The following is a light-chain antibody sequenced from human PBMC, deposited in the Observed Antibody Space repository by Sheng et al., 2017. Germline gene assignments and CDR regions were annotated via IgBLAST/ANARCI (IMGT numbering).Light chain of an antibody. V-gene: IGKV3-11*01. J-gene: IGKJ2*02. CDR1: ENVRKY. Sequence: EIVLTQSPATLSLSPGDRATLSCRASENVRKYLAWYQQKPGQAPRLLIYDASTRATGIPARFSGSGSGTDFTLTISSLQSEDFAVYYCQQYKNWLPCTFGQGTKLEIK. CDR2: DAS. CDR3: QQYKNWLPCT.